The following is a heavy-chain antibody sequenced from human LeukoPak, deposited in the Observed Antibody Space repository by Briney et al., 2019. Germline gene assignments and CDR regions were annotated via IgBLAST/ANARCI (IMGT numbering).Heavy chain of an antibody. CDR1: GFTFGDYA. CDR3: TRSMTRYYYDSSGYYFSFDY. V-gene: IGHV3-49*04. J-gene: IGHJ4*01. CDR2: IRSKAYGGTT. D-gene: IGHD3-22*01. Sequence: PGGSLRLSCTASGFTFGDYAMSWVRQAPGKGLEWVGFIRSKAYGGTTEYAASVKGRFTISRDDSKSIAYLQMNSLKTEDTAVYYCTRSMTRYYYDSSGYYFSFDYWGQEPWSPSPQ.